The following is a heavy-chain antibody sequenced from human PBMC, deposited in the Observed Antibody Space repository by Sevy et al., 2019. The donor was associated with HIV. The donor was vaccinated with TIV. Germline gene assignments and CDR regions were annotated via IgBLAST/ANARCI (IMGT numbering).Heavy chain of an antibody. CDR3: TAGVGASDFDY. CDR1: GFTFSNAW. J-gene: IGHJ4*02. V-gene: IGHV3-15*01. CDR2: IKSKTEGATR. Sequence: GGSLRLSCAASGFTFSNAWMSWVRQAPGKGLEWVGLIKSKTEGATRDFAAPVKGRLLISRDDSRNTVYLQMNSLKTEDTAVYYCTAGVGASDFDYWGQGTLVTVSS. D-gene: IGHD1-26*01.